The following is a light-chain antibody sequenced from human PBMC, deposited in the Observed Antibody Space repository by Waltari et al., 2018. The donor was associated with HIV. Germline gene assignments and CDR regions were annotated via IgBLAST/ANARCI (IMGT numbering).Light chain of an antibody. J-gene: IGLJ2*01. CDR2: DDR. CDR3: QVWESSTDDHQVV. CDR1: NIGSKR. Sequence: SYVLTQPPSVSVAPGQTARMTCGGNNIGSKRLHWYQQKPGQAPVLVVYDDRDRPSGIPERFSGSNFGNTANLTITRVEAGDEADYYCQVWESSTDDHQVVFGGGTKLTVL. V-gene: IGLV3-21*02.